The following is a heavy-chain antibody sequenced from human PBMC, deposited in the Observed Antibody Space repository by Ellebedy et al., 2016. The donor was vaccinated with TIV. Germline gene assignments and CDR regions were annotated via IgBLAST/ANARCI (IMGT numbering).Heavy chain of an antibody. D-gene: IGHD2-2*01. CDR3: ARAPSYLGDIVVVPAANLRAYYYGMDV. Sequence: DSVEGRFTISRDNAKNSLYLQMNSLRAEDTAVYYCARAPSYLGDIVVVPAANLRAYYYGMDVWGQGTTVTVSS. V-gene: IGHV3-48*01. J-gene: IGHJ6*02.